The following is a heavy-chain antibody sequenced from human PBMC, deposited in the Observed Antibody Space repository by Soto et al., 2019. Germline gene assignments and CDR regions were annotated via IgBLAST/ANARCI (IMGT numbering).Heavy chain of an antibody. J-gene: IGHJ6*03. V-gene: IGHV3-7*01. Sequence: GGSLRLSCAASGFTFSSYWMSWVRQAPGKGLEWVANIKQDGSEKYYVDSVKGRFTISRDNAKNSLYLQMNSLRAEDTAVYYCARGYGVVIHKYYMDVWGKGTTVTVSS. CDR1: GFTFSSYW. D-gene: IGHD2-21*01. CDR3: ARGYGVVIHKYYMDV. CDR2: IKQDGSEK.